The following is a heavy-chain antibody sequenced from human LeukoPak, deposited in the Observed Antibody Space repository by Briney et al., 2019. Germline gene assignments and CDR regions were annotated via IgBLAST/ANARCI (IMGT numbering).Heavy chain of an antibody. CDR2: NGSSGDNT. V-gene: IGHV3-23*01. CDR1: GFTFDRNS. J-gene: IGHJ4*02. D-gene: IGHD6-19*01. Sequence: PGGSLRLSCAASGFTFDRNSISWVRQAPGKGLEWVSTNGSSGDNTFYADSVKGRFTISRDNSKNMVHLQMNSLTGEDTALYYCVRRGDASSGWGYHNFWDQGALVTVSS. CDR3: VRRGDASSGWGYHNF.